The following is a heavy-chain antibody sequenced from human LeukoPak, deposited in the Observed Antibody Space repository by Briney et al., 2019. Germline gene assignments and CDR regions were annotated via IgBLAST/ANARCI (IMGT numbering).Heavy chain of an antibody. J-gene: IGHJ5*02. Sequence: ASVKVSCKASGYTFTSYAMNWVRQAPGQGLEWMGWINTNTGNPTYAQGFTGRFVFSLDTSVSTAYLQISSLKAEDTAVYYCARHGSSGWYGWFDPWGQGTLVTVSS. CDR2: INTNTGNP. CDR3: ARHGSSGWYGWFDP. V-gene: IGHV7-4-1*02. CDR1: GYTFTSYA. D-gene: IGHD6-19*01.